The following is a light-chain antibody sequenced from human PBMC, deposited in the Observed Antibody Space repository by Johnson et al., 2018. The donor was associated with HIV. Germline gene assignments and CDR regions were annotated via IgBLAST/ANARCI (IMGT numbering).Light chain of an antibody. J-gene: IGLJ1*01. Sequence: QSVLTQPPSVSAAPGQKVTISCSGSSSNIGNNYVSWYQQLPGTAPKLLIYENNKRPSGIPDRFSASKSGTSATLGITGLQTGDEADYYCATWDSSLSGGVCGTGTQVTGL. CDR3: ATWDSSLSGGV. CDR2: ENN. V-gene: IGLV1-51*02. CDR1: SSNIGNNY.